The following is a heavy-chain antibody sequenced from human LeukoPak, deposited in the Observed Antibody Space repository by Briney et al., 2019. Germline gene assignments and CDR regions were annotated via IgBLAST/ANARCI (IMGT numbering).Heavy chain of an antibody. CDR2: ISGCSGKT. CDR3: ARGQGGRYYFDD. Sequence: PGGSLRLSCEVSGFTFTSYVMNWVRQDPAKGREWMSGISGCSGKTYYTDSVTGRFTISRDNSENTLNLQMNSLTADDTAVYYCARGQGGRYYFDDWGQGTLVTVSS. D-gene: IGHD1-26*01. V-gene: IGHV3-23*01. CDR1: GFTFTSYV. J-gene: IGHJ4*02.